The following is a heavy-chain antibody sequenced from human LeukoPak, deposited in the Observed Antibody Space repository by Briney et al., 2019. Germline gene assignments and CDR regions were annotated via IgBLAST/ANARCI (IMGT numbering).Heavy chain of an antibody. Sequence: PSETLSLTCTVSGGSISSYYWSWIRQPPGKGLEWIGNIYYSGSTNYNPSLKSRVTISVDTSKNQFSLKLGSVTAADTAVYYCARDASRDFWSGSAFDPWGQGTLVTVSS. CDR3: ARDASRDFWSGSAFDP. V-gene: IGHV4-59*01. CDR2: IYYSGST. J-gene: IGHJ5*02. D-gene: IGHD3-3*01. CDR1: GGSISSYY.